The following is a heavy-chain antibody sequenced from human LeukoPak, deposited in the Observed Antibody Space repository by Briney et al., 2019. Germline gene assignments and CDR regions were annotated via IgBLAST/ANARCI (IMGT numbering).Heavy chain of an antibody. D-gene: IGHD2/OR15-2a*01. CDR3: ARIVLTPPYGMDV. CDR2: ISFGGGHI. Sequence: KPGGSLRLSCVASRFTFSSYSMTWVRRAPGTGLEWVSSISFGGGHIFYTDSVKGRFTIFRDDSKNSLYLEMNSLRAEDTAVHFCARIVLTPPYGMDVWGQGTTVTVSS. V-gene: IGHV3-21*01. CDR1: RFTFSSYS. J-gene: IGHJ6*02.